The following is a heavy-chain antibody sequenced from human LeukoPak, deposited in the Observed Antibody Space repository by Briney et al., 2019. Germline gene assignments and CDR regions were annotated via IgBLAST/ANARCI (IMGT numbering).Heavy chain of an antibody. D-gene: IGHD6-6*01. CDR1: GGSIAVNHYY. CDR3: AREHRSSKYFDS. J-gene: IGHJ4*02. Sequence: KPSETLSLTCSVSGGSIAVNHYYWGWIRQPPGKGLEWIGSGLYTGNTYSNPSLRNRVTISVDTSKNEFSLKMNSVTAADTAVYYCAREHRSSKYFDSWGQGALMIVSS. V-gene: IGHV4-39*02. CDR2: GLYTGNT.